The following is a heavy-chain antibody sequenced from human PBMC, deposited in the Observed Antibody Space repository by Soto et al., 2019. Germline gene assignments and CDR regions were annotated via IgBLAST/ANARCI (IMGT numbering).Heavy chain of an antibody. J-gene: IGHJ4*02. CDR2: IYYSGSA. CDR1: GGSISGSTYY. CDR3: AKVASDYINSLDS. V-gene: IGHV4-39*07. Sequence: PSETLSLTCTVSGGSISGSTYYWAWIRQPPGKGPEWIGSIYYSGSAYDNPALKSRVTISVDTSKNQFSLKLTSVTAEDTAVYFCAKVASDYINSLDSWGQGTLVTVSS. D-gene: IGHD4-4*01.